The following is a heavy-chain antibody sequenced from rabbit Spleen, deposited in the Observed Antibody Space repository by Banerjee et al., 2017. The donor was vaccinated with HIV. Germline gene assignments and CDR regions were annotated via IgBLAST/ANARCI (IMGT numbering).Heavy chain of an antibody. CDR2: IYGGSSGST. V-gene: IGHV1S45*01. J-gene: IGHJ6*01. D-gene: IGHD8-1*01. CDR3: ARDTGSSFSSYGMDL. CDR1: GFTISGSYG. Sequence: QEQLVESGGGLVQPEGSLTLTCTASGFTISGSYGMCWVRQAPGKGLEWIASIYGGSSGSTWYASWAKGRFTISKTSSTTVTLQMTSLTAADTATYFCARDTGSSFSSYGMDLWGPGTLVTVS.